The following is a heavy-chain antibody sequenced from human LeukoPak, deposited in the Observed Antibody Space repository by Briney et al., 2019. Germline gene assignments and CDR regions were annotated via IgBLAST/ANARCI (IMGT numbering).Heavy chain of an antibody. V-gene: IGHV1-18*01. CDR3: ARDDGYSYRKGVDRFDY. CDR1: GYTFTSYG. CDR2: ISGYDGNT. J-gene: IGHJ4*02. Sequence: RASVKVSCKASGYTFTSYGISWVRQAPGQGLEWMGWISGYDGNTNYAQKLQGRVAMTRDTSTNTVYMDLRSLRSDDTAVYYCARDDGYSYRKGVDRFDYWGQGTLVTVSS. D-gene: IGHD5-18*01.